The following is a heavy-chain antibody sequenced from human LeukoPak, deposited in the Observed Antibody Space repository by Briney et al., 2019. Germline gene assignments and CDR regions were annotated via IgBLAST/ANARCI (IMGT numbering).Heavy chain of an antibody. CDR2: ISGSGTTT. J-gene: IGHJ4*02. V-gene: IGHV3-23*01. CDR3: AKGRIAAASDY. D-gene: IGHD6-13*01. CDR1: GLTFSNFA. Sequence: PGGSLRLSCVASGLTFSNFAMIWVRQAPGKGLQWVSSISGSGTTTYIADSVKGRFTISRDNSKNTLYLQMNSLRAEDTAVYYCAKGRIAAASDYWGQGTLVTVSS.